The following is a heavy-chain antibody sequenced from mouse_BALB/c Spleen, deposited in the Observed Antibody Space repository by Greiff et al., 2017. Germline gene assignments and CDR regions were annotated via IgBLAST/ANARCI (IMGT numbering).Heavy chain of an antibody. CDR1: GFTFSSFG. D-gene: IGHD2-4*01. Sequence: EVKLMESGGGLVQPGGSRKLSCAASGFTFSSFGMHWVRQAPEKGLEWVAYISSGSSTIYYADTVKGRFTISRDNPKNTLFLQMTSLRSEDTAMYYCARDYDYDIAMDYWGQGTSVTVSS. V-gene: IGHV5-17*02. CDR2: ISSGSSTI. CDR3: ARDYDYDIAMDY. J-gene: IGHJ4*01.